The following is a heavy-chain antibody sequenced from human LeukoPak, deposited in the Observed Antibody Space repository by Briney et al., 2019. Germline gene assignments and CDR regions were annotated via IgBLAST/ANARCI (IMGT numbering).Heavy chain of an antibody. D-gene: IGHD2-2*01. J-gene: IGHJ4*02. CDR2: ISSSSSYI. CDR3: ARDPCSSTSCYETPFDY. CDR1: GFTFSSYS. V-gene: IGHV3-21*01. Sequence: PGRSLRLSCAASGFTFSSYSMNWVRQAPGKGLEWVSSISSSSSYIYYADSVKGRFTISRDNAKNSLYLQMNSLRAEDTAVYYCARDPCSSTSCYETPFDYWGQGTLVTVSS.